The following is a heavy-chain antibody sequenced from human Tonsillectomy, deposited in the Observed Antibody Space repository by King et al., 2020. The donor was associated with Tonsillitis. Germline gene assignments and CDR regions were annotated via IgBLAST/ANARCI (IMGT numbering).Heavy chain of an antibody. D-gene: IGHD4-23*01. J-gene: IGHJ4*02. CDR2: IKQDGSEK. CDR3: ARDLTAVATGSFDY. Sequence: QLVQSGGALVQPGGSLRLSCAASGFTFSSYWMSWVRQAPGKGLEWVANIKQDGSEKYYVDSVKGRFIISRDNAKNSLYLEMNSLRAEDTAVYYCARDLTAVATGSFDYWGQGTLVTVSS. CDR1: GFTFSSYW. V-gene: IGHV3-7*03.